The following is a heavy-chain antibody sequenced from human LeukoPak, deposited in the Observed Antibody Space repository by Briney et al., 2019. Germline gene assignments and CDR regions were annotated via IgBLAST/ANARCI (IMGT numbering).Heavy chain of an antibody. Sequence: GRALRLSSAASGFNFSAYGTRRVREDLGKGLVWVADISYDGSKKYYAESEEGRFIISRDNSNDTLFLRLSSLRPGDTAMYYCAKGRRGASYVHYFDSWGQGALVTVSS. CDR2: ISYDGSKK. CDR1: GFNFSAYG. V-gene: IGHV3-30*18. D-gene: IGHD3-16*01. CDR3: AKGRRGASYVHYFDS. J-gene: IGHJ4*02.